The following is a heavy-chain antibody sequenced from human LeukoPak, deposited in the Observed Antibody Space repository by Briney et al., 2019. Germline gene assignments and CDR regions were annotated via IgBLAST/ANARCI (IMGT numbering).Heavy chain of an antibody. CDR3: ARDWFHAIDY. V-gene: IGHV3-74*01. J-gene: IGHJ4*02. D-gene: IGHD2/OR15-2a*01. CDR2: IRGDGSDA. Sequence: PGGSLRLSCAASGFTFSDTWIHWVRRVPGKGLVWVSRIRGDGSDARYAESVKGRFTISRDNAKNTLYLQMNSLRDEDTAVYYCARDWFHAIDYWGQGTLVTVSS. CDR1: GFTFSDTW.